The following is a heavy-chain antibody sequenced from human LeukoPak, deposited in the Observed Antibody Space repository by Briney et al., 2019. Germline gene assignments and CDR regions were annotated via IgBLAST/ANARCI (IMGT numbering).Heavy chain of an antibody. J-gene: IGHJ4*02. CDR2: IIPIFGTA. CDR3: ARVATGDFFYFDY. CDR1: GGTFSSYA. D-gene: IGHD7-27*01. Sequence: ASVKVSCKASGGTFSSYAISWVRQAPGQGLEWMGGIIPIFGTANYAQKFQGRVTITTDESTSTAYMELSSLRSGDTAVYYCARVATGDFFYFDYWGQGTLVTVSS. V-gene: IGHV1-69*05.